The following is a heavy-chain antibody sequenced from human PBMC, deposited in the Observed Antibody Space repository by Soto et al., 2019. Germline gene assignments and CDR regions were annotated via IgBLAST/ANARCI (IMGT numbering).Heavy chain of an antibody. CDR1: GFSLTSGVG. CDR2: IYWDDDK. D-gene: IGHD5-12*01. Sequence: QITLKESGPTLVRPPQTLTLTCTFSGFSLTSGVGVGWIRQPPGKALEWLALIYWDDDKRYSPSLKNRLTITNDTSKNQVVLTMPNVGPVDTATYFCAHIDPEIVTVGGHGGFDYWGQGTLVTVSS. CDR3: AHIDPEIVTVGGHGGFDY. J-gene: IGHJ4*02. V-gene: IGHV2-5*02.